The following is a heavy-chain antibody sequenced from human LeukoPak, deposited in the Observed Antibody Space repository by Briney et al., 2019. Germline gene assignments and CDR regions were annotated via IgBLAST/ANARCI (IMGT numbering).Heavy chain of an antibody. CDR2: INPNSGGT. CDR3: TREEDYYGSGDE. D-gene: IGHD3-10*01. V-gene: IGHV1-2*02. J-gene: IGHJ4*02. Sequence: AASVKVSCKTSGYTFTDHYMHWVRQAPGQGLEWMGWINPNSGGTNYAQKFQDRVIMTRDTSISTAYMEQSRLGSDDTAVYYCTREEDYYGSGDEWGQGTLVTVSS. CDR1: GYTFTDHY.